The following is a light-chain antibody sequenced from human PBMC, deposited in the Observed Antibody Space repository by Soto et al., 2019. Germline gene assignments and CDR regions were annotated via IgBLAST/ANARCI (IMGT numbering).Light chain of an antibody. Sequence: DIQLTQSPSVLSASVGDTVTITCRARQALSNYLAWYQQKPGKAPDLLIYSASTLQSGVPSRFSGSGSETDFTLIIRRLEPEDSALYYCQHYQGGHPIAFGQGTRLEIK. CDR2: SAS. CDR3: QHYQGGHPIA. CDR1: QALSNY. V-gene: IGKV1-9*01. J-gene: IGKJ5*01.